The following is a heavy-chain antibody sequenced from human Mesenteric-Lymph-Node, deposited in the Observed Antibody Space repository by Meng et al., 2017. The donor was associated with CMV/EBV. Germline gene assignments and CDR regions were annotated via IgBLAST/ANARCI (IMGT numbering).Heavy chain of an antibody. V-gene: IGHV1-69*10. CDR2: IIPILGIA. Sequence: SVKVSCKASGYTFTGYYMHWVRQAPGQGLEWMGGIIPILGIANYAQKFQGRVTITADKSTSTAYMELSSLRSEDTAVYYCARPQGDFWSGYYYYYGMDVWGQGTTVTVSS. CDR3: ARPQGDFWSGYYYYYGMDV. J-gene: IGHJ6*02. D-gene: IGHD3-3*01. CDR1: GYTFTGYY.